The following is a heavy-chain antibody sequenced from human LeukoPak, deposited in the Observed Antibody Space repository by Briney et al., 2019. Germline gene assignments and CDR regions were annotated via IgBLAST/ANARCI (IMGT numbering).Heavy chain of an antibody. CDR2: INPSGGST. CDR3: ARGPSYTSSWFDY. V-gene: IGHV1-46*01. J-gene: IGHJ4*02. Sequence: ASVKVSCKASGYTFTGYYMHWVRQAPGQGLEWMGIINPSGGSTNYAQKFQGRVTMTRDTSTGTVYMELSSLRSEDTAVYYCARGPSYTSSWFDYWGQGTPVTVSS. CDR1: GYTFTGYY. D-gene: IGHD6-13*01.